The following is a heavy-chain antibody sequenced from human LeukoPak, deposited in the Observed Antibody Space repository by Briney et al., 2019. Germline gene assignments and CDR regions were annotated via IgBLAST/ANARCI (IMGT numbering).Heavy chain of an antibody. CDR2: IIPIFGTA. CDR1: GGTFISYA. D-gene: IGHD3-22*01. Sequence: GASVKVSCKASGGTFISYAISWVRQAPGQGLEWMGRIIPIFGTANYAQKFQGRVTITTDESTSTAYMELSSLRSEDTAVYYCARDYYDSSGYYTGIFDYWGQGTLVTVSS. CDR3: ARDYYDSSGYYTGIFDY. J-gene: IGHJ4*02. V-gene: IGHV1-69*05.